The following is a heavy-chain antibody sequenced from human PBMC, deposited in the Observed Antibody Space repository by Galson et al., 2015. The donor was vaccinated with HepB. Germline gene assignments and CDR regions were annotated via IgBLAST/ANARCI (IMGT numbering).Heavy chain of an antibody. V-gene: IGHV3-21*04. D-gene: IGHD3-22*01. CDR3: AKDTGRMYYYDSSSDYLGGLCFDY. CDR2: ISSSSSYI. CDR1: GFTFSSYS. J-gene: IGHJ4*02. Sequence: SLRLSCAASGFTFSSYSMNWVRQAPGKGLEWVSSISSSSSYIYYADSVKGRFTISRDNAKNSLYLQMNSLRAEDTAVYYCAKDTGRMYYYDSSSDYLGGLCFDYWGQGTLVTVSS.